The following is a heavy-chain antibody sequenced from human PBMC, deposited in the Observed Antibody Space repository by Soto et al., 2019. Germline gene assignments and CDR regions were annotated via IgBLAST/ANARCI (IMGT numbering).Heavy chain of an antibody. Sequence: SETLSLTCTVSGGSISSSSYYWGWIRQPPGKGLEWIGSIYYSGSTYYNPSLKSRVTISVDTSKNQFSLKLSSVTAADTAVYYCARHGYYYGSGSSDYWGQGTLVTVS. CDR1: GGSISSSSYY. V-gene: IGHV4-39*01. J-gene: IGHJ4*02. CDR2: IYYSGST. D-gene: IGHD3-10*01. CDR3: ARHGYYYGSGSSDY.